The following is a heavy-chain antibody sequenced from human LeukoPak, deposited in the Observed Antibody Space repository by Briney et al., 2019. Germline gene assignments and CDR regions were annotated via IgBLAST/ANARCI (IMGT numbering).Heavy chain of an antibody. CDR1: GFTFSSYG. CDR2: IRYDGSNK. Sequence: GGSLRLSCAASGFTFSSYGMHWVRQAPGKGLEWVAFIRYDGSNKYYADSVKGRFTISRDNSKSTVYLQMNSLRPEDTAVYYCARDIRSYYDFWSSYYNYFYYMEVWGKGTTVTVSS. CDR3: ARDIRSYYDFWSSYYNYFYYMEV. J-gene: IGHJ6*03. D-gene: IGHD3-3*01. V-gene: IGHV3-30*02.